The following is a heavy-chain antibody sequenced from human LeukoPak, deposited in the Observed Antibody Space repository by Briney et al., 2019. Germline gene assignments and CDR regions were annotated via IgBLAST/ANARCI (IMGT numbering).Heavy chain of an antibody. CDR1: GGSFSGYY. Sequence: SETLSLTCAVYGGSFSGYYWSWIRQPPGKGLEWIGEINHSGSTNYNPSLKSRVTISVDTSKNQFSLKLSSVTAADTAVYYCARGHLAYCGGDCYSSWQGNWFDPWGQGTLATVSS. CDR3: ARGHLAYCGGDCYSSWQGNWFDP. D-gene: IGHD2-21*02. J-gene: IGHJ5*02. V-gene: IGHV4-34*01. CDR2: INHSGST.